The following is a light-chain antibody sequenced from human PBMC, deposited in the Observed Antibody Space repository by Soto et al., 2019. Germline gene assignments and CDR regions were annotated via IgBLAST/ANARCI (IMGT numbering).Light chain of an antibody. CDR2: AAS. J-gene: IGKJ4*01. V-gene: IGKV1-39*01. CDR3: QQTYTTRALT. CDR1: QDINSY. Sequence: DIQMTQSPSSLSASVGDRVTITCRASQDINSYLNWYQQKPGKAPKLLIYAASSLQSGVPSRFRGSESGTDFTLTISSLQPDDSAIYYCQQTYTTRALTFGGGTKVEIK.